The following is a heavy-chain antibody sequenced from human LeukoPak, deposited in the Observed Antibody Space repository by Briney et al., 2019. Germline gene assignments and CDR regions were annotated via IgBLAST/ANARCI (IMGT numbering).Heavy chain of an antibody. CDR1: GDTLIGYG. J-gene: IGHJ4*02. CDR3: ARGYSNPPLEY. V-gene: IGHV3-48*01. D-gene: IGHD4-11*01. CDR2: ISSSTTTT. Sequence: QPGGSLRLSCVASGDTLIGYGMNWVRQAPGKGLECISSISSSTTTTYYADSVRGRFTISRDSAKNSLYLHMNSLRAEDTAIYYCARGYSNPPLEYWGQGTPVTVSS.